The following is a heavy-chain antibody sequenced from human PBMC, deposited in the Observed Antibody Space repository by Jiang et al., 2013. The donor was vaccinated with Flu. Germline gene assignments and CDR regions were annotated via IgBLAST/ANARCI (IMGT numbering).Heavy chain of an antibody. D-gene: IGHD3-22*01. CDR3: ARASYYDSSGYYSVGWFDP. J-gene: IGHJ5*02. Sequence: TCTVSGGSISSYYWSWIRQPPGKGLEWIGYIYYSGSTNYNPSLKSRVTISVDTSKNQFSLKLSSVTAADTAVYYCARASYYDSSGYYSVGWFDPWGQGTLVTVSS. CDR2: IYYSGST. CDR1: GGSISSYY. V-gene: IGHV4-59*01.